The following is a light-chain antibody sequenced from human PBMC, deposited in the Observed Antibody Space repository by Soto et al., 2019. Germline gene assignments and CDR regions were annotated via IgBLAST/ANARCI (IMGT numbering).Light chain of an antibody. CDR2: AAS. CDR3: QQYGYSAT. Sequence: EIVLTQAPSTLSLSPGARATLSCRASQSVTSSYLAWYQQKPGQAPRLLIYAASSRATGIPDRFSGSGSGTDFTLTSSRLEPEDFAVYYCQQYGYSATFGGGTKVDIK. V-gene: IGKV3-20*01. J-gene: IGKJ4*01. CDR1: QSVTSSY.